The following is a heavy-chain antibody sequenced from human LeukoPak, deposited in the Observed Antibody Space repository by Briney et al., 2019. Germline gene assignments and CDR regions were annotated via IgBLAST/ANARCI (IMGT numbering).Heavy chain of an antibody. Sequence: GGSLRLSCAASGFTFSSYAMSWVRQAPGKGLEWVSAIIASGAATYYADSVKGRFTISRDNSKNTLSLQMNSLRAGATVVIYCAEEDYGDYAFDYWGQGALVTVSS. J-gene: IGHJ4*02. CDR3: AEEDYGDYAFDY. CDR2: IIASGAAT. D-gene: IGHD4-17*01. V-gene: IGHV3-23*01. CDR1: GFTFSSYA.